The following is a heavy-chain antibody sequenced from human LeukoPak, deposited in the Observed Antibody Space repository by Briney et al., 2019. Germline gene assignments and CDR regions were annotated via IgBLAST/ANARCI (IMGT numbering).Heavy chain of an antibody. D-gene: IGHD5-24*01. CDR2: INVGNGDT. CDR3: ARGGDGYWSWYFDY. Sequence: ASVKVSCKTSGYTFTNNAVHWVRQAPGQRLEFVGWINVGNGDTQYSQKFQGRVTITRDASASTAYMELSSLRSEDTAVYYCARGGDGYWSWYFDYWGQGTLVTVSS. CDR1: GYTFTNNA. V-gene: IGHV1-3*01. J-gene: IGHJ4*02.